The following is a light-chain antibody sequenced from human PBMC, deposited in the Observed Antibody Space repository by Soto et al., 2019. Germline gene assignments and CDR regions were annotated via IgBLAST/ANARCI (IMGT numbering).Light chain of an antibody. J-gene: IGKJ1*01. CDR1: QSVSSSY. V-gene: IGKV3-20*01. CDR3: QQLNNYPRT. Sequence: EIVLTQSPGTLSLSPWERATLSCRASQSVSSSYLAWYQQKPGQAPRLLIYGASSRATGIPDRFSGSGSGTDFTLTISSLQPEDFATYYCQQLNNYPRTFGQGTKVDIK. CDR2: GAS.